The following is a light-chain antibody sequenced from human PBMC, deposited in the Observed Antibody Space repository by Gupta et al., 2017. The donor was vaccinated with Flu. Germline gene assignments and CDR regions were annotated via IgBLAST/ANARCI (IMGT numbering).Light chain of an antibody. CDR3: QQNDNLPLT. J-gene: IGKJ3*01. CDR1: QDISNY. V-gene: IGKV1-33*01. CDR2: DAS. Sequence: DIQMTQSPSSLSASVGDRVTITCQASQDISNYLNWYQQKPGEDPKLLIYDASNLETGVPSRFSGSGSGTDFTFTISSLQPEDFATYYCQQNDNLPLTFGRGTKVDIK.